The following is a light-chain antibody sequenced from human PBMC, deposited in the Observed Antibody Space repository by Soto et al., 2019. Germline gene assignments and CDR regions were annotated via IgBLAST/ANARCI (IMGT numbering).Light chain of an antibody. Sequence: DIQMTQSPSTLPASVGDRVTITCRASQSISSWLAWYQQKPGKAPKLLIFDASSLESGVPSRFSGSGSGTDFTLTISSLEPEDFATYYCQQANSFLPLTFGGGTKVDIK. CDR1: QSISSW. CDR2: DAS. V-gene: IGKV1-5*01. J-gene: IGKJ4*01. CDR3: QQANSFLPLT.